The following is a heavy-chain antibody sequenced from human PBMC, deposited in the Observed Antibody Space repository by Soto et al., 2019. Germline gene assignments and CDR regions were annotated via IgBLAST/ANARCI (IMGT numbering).Heavy chain of an antibody. CDR2: IRTSGTSA. V-gene: IGHV3-11*05. CDR3: AGNRGAGNGQYFDH. Sequence: QVQLEESGGGLVKPGGSLRLSCAASGFPFSAFYMSWVRQDPGKGLEYISYIRTSGTSANYADPVKGRFTISRDNTKNALYLQMNSLRTEDTAVYYSAGNRGAGNGQYFDHWGQGALVIVSS. D-gene: IGHD3-10*01. CDR1: GFPFSAFY. J-gene: IGHJ4*02.